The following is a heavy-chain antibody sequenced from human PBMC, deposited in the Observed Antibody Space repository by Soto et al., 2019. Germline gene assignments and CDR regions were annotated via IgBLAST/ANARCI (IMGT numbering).Heavy chain of an antibody. Sequence: SETLSLTCTVSGGSISSGGYYWSWIRQHPGKGLEWIGYIYYSGSTYYNPSLKSRVTISVDTSKNQFSLKLSSVTAADTAVYYCARAGYCSSTSCYAPFDYWGQGTLVTVSS. CDR2: IYYSGST. CDR1: GGSISSGGYY. V-gene: IGHV4-31*03. J-gene: IGHJ4*02. D-gene: IGHD2-2*01. CDR3: ARAGYCSSTSCYAPFDY.